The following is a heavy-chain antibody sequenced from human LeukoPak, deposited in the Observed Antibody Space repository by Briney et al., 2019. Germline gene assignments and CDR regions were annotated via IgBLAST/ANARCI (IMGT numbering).Heavy chain of an antibody. CDR2: IYYSGST. V-gene: IGHV4-59*01. CDR1: GGSISSYY. J-gene: IGHJ4*02. CDR3: ASGVDFWSGALDY. Sequence: SETLSLTCTVSGGSISSYYWSWIRQLPGKGLEWTGYIYYSGSTNYNPSLKSRVTISVDTSKIQFSLKLSSVTAADTAVYYCASGVDFWSGALDYWGQGTLVTVSS. D-gene: IGHD3-3*01.